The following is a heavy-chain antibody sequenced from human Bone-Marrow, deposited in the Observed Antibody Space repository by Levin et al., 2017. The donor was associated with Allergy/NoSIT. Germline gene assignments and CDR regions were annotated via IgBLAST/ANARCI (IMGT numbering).Heavy chain of an antibody. CDR3: ARVKRSTSKIDY. J-gene: IGHJ4*02. Sequence: SETLSLTCIVSGDSVSGGAFYWSWIRQPPGQGLEWIGYVYFTGSTSYSPSLKSRITVSRDTSKNQFSLDLRPVTAADTAVYFCARVKRSTSKIDYWGQGILVTVST. CDR1: GDSVSGGAFY. CDR2: VYFTGST. D-gene: IGHD2-2*01. V-gene: IGHV4-61*08.